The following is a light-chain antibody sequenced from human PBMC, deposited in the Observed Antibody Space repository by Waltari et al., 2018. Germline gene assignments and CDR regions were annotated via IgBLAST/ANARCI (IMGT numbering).Light chain of an antibody. CDR3: VSYTTISTCV. CDR1: SSDVGYYTH. V-gene: IGLV2-14*03. CDR2: DVT. Sequence: QSALTQPASVSGSPGQSITISCTGTSSDVGYYTHVSWYQQHPGKAPKVIIHDVTKRSSGISDRFSGCKSGNASSLTISWLQAEDEGDYYCVSYTTISTCVFGGGTKVTVL. J-gene: IGLJ3*02.